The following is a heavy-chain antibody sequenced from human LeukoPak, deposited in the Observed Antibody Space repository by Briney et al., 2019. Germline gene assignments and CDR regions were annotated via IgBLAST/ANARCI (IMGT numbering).Heavy chain of an antibody. V-gene: IGHV3-48*04. J-gene: IGHJ4*02. CDR2: ISSSSSTI. CDR1: GFTFSSYS. D-gene: IGHD1-26*01. Sequence: GGSLRLSCAASGFTFSSYSKNWVRQAPGKGLEWVSYISSSSSTIYYADSVKGRFTISRDNAKNSLYLQMNSLRAEDTAVYYCATTSGSYYGYFDYWGQGTLVTVSS. CDR3: ATTSGSYYGYFDY.